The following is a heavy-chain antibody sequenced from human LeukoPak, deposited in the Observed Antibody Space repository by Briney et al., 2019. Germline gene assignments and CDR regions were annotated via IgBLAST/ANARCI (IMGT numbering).Heavy chain of an antibody. CDR1: GDSISSSHW. V-gene: IGHV4-4*02. D-gene: IGHD3-10*01. CDR3: ASGLYGSGRAWAFDI. J-gene: IGHJ3*02. CDR2: IYHSGST. Sequence: SGTLSLTCAVSGDSISSSHWWSRVRQPRGKGLEWIGEIYHSGSTNYNPSLKSRVTILVDKSRNQFSLKLSSVSAADTAVYYCASGLYGSGRAWAFDIWGQGTMVTVSS.